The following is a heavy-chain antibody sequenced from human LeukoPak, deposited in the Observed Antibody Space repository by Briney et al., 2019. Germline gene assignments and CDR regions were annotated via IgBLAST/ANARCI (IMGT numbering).Heavy chain of an antibody. CDR1: GYTFTSYG. CDR2: INAGNGNT. Sequence: GASVKVSCKASGYTFTSYGISWVRQAPGQRLEWMGWINAGNGNTKYSQKFQGRVTITRDTSASTAYMELSSLRSEDTAVYYCARDLVQAAGLHLINLYYGMDVWGQGTTVTVSS. J-gene: IGHJ6*02. V-gene: IGHV1-3*01. D-gene: IGHD6-13*01. CDR3: ARDLVQAAGLHLINLYYGMDV.